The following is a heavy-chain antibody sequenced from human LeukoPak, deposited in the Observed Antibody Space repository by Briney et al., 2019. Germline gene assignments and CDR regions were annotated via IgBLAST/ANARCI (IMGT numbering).Heavy chain of an antibody. CDR2: IIPIFGTA. D-gene: IGHD4-11*01. Sequence: SVKVSCKASGGTFSSYAISWVRQAPGQGLEWMGGIIPIFGTANYAQRFQGRVTITADESTSTAYMELSSLRSEDTAVYYCARDPLVTTDYYYYYMDVWGKGTTVTVSS. V-gene: IGHV1-69*13. CDR3: ARDPLVTTDYYYYYMDV. CDR1: GGTFSSYA. J-gene: IGHJ6*03.